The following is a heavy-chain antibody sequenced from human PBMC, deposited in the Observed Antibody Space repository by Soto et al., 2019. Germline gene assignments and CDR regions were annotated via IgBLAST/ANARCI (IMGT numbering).Heavy chain of an antibody. J-gene: IGHJ5*02. D-gene: IGHD1-1*01. CDR3: AKDSGIPRGTLIPNWFDP. V-gene: IGHV3-15*07. CDR2: IKSKIDGGTT. Sequence: GSLRLTCAGSGFTFNDAWMNWVRQAPGKGLEWVGRIKSKIDGGTTGYAAPLRGRFTISRDDSKNTVYLQMNSLRAEDTAVYYCAKDSGIPRGTLIPNWFDPWGQGTLVTVSS. CDR1: GFTFNDAW.